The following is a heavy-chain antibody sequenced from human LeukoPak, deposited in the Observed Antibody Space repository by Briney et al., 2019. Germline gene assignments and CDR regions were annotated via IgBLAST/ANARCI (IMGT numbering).Heavy chain of an antibody. CDR1: GFTFGDYA. CDR2: IRSKAYGGTT. CDR3: TRDQYYYGSGSYYVY. Sequence: GGSLRLSCTASGFTFGDYAMSWVRQAPGKGLEWVGFIRSKAYGGTTEYAASVKGRFTISRDDSKSIAYLQMNSLKTEDTAVYYCTRDQYYYGSGSYYVYWGQGTLVTVSS. V-gene: IGHV3-49*04. J-gene: IGHJ4*02. D-gene: IGHD3-10*01.